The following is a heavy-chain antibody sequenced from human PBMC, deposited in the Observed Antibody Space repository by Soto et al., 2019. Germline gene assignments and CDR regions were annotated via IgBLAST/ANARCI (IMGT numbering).Heavy chain of an antibody. CDR2: INWSGEMI. D-gene: IGHD3-3*01. CDR3: ARYRSGRFYAIDV. V-gene: IGHV3-9*01. Sequence: EVQLVESGGAMVHPGGSLRLSCVASGFKFDDYAIHWVRQVAGKGLEWVSAINWSGEMIAYADSVKGRSTISRDNAKNYLSLQINSLRPDVAALYYCARYRSGRFYAIDVWGQGTTVTVSS. J-gene: IGHJ6*02. CDR1: GFKFDDYA.